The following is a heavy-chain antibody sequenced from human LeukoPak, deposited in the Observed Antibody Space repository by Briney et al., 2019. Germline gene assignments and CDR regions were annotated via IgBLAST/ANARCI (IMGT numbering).Heavy chain of an antibody. D-gene: IGHD2-15*01. CDR2: IIPIFGTA. CDR1: GGTFSSYA. V-gene: IGHV1-69*13. J-gene: IGHJ5*02. Sequence: SVKVTCKASGGTFSSYAISWVRQAPGQGLEWMGGIIPIFGTANYAQKFQGRVTITADESTSTAYMELSSLRSEDTAVYYCARAQSDCSGGSCYSPQPFDPWGQGTLVTVSS. CDR3: ARAQSDCSGGSCYSPQPFDP.